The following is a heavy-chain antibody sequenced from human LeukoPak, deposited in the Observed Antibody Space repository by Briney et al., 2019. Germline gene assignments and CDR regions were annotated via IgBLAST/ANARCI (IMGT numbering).Heavy chain of an antibody. CDR3: ARDGVVVAATGDFDY. CDR1: GFTFSSYS. D-gene: IGHD2-15*01. J-gene: IGHJ4*02. Sequence: GGSLRLSCAASGFTFSSYSMNWVRQAPGKGLEWVSSIGSSSSYIYYADSVKGRFTISRDNAKNSLYLQVNSLRAEDTAVYYCARDGVVVAATGDFDYWGQGTLVTVSS. CDR2: IGSSSSYI. V-gene: IGHV3-21*01.